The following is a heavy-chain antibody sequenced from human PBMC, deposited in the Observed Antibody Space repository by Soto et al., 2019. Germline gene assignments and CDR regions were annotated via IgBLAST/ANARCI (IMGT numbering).Heavy chain of an antibody. D-gene: IGHD6-19*01. CDR1: GGSISSGGYS. CDR3: ARAGEWLVHYYFDY. CDR2: IYYSGST. J-gene: IGHJ4*02. V-gene: IGHV4-30-2*03. Sequence: SETLSLTCAVSGGSISSGGYSWSWIRQPPGKGLEWIGSIYYSGSTYYNPSLKSRVTISVDTSKNQFSLKLSSVTAADTAVYYCARAGEWLVHYYFDYRGQGTLVTVSS.